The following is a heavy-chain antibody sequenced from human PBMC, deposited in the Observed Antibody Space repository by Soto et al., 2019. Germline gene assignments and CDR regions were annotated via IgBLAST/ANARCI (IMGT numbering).Heavy chain of an antibody. CDR1: GGSISSYY. CDR3: ARDRDGYNFIDY. V-gene: IGHV4-59*01. CDR2: IYYSGST. J-gene: IGHJ4*02. Sequence: SETLSLTCTVSGGSISSYYWSWIRQPPGKGLEWIGYIYYSGSTNYSPSLKSRVTISVDTSKNQFSLKLSSVTAADTAVYYCARDRDGYNFIDYWGQGTLVTVSS. D-gene: IGHD5-12*01.